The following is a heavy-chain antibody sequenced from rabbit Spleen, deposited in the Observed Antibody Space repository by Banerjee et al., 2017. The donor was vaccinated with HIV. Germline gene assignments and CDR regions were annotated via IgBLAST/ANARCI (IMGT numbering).Heavy chain of an antibody. D-gene: IGHD4-2*01. CDR2: IYGGSGGYT. V-gene: IGHV1S45*01. J-gene: IGHJ3*01. CDR1: GFSFSGGYY. CDR3: ARNINGAGNGLLYGLDL. Sequence: QEQLVESGGDLVKPGASLTLTCTASGFSFSGGYYMCWVRQAPGKGLEWIGCIYGGSGGYTYYASWVNGRFTISKTSSTTVTLQMTSLTAADTAAYFCARNINGAGNGLLYGLDLWGPGTLVTVS.